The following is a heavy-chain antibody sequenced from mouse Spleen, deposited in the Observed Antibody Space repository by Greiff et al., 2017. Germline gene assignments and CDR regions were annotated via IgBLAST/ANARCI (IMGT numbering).Heavy chain of an antibody. Sequence: EVKLVESGGGLVKLGGSLKLSCAASGFTFSSYAMSWVRQTPEKRLEWVATISSGGGNTYYPDSVKGRFTISRDNAKNTLYLQMSSLKSEDTAMYYCARRNWEYFDVWGAGTTVTVSS. J-gene: IGHJ1*01. CDR3: ARRNWEYFDV. D-gene: IGHD4-1*01. CDR2: ISSGGGNT. CDR1: GFTFSSYA. V-gene: IGHV5-9*04.